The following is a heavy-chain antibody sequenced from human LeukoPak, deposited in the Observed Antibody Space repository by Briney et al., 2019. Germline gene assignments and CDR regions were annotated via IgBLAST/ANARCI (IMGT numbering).Heavy chain of an antibody. CDR2: ISYDGSNK. V-gene: IGHV3-30*18. CDR3: AKDGGTHFDH. J-gene: IGHJ4*02. CDR1: GFTFSSYG. Sequence: YPGGSLRLSCAASGFTFSSYGMHWVRQAPGKGLEWVAVISYDGSNKYYADSVKGRFTISRDNSKNTLYLQMNSLRAEDTAVYYCAKDGGTHFDHWGQGTLVTVSS. D-gene: IGHD3-3*01.